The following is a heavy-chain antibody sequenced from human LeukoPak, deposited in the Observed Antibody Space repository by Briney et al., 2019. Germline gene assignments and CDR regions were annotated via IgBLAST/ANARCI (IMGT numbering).Heavy chain of an antibody. J-gene: IGHJ4*02. V-gene: IGHV1-2*02. D-gene: IGHD3-10*01. CDR3: AREYYYTSGSYYNRIDY. CDR1: GYTFTGYY. CDR2: INPNSGGT. Sequence: ASVKVSCKASGYTFTGYYMHWVRQAPGQGLEWMGWINPNSGGTNYAQKFQGRVTMTRDTSISTAYMVLNRLRSDDTALYYCAREYYYTSGSYYNRIDYWGQGTLVTVSS.